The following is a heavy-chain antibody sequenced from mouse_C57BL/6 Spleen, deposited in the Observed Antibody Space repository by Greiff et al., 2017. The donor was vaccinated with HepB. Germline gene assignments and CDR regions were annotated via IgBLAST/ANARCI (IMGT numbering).Heavy chain of an antibody. D-gene: IGHD3-2*02. J-gene: IGHJ4*01. CDR2: IYPGSGST. CDR1: GYTFTSYW. Sequence: VQLQQSGAELVKPGASVKMSCKASGYTFTSYWITWVKQRPGQGLEWIGDIYPGSGSTNYNEKFKSKATRTVDTSSSTAYMQLSSLTSEDSAVYYCARCDQDYDMDYWGQRTSVTVSS. CDR3: ARCDQDYDMDY. V-gene: IGHV1-55*01.